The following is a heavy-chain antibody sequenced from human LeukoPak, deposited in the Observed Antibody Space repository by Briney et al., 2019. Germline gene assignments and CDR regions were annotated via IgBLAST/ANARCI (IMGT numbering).Heavy chain of an antibody. CDR3: ARDPGDYGDYLLDY. CDR2: IIPIFGTA. CDR1: GGTFSSYA. V-gene: IGHV1-69*13. D-gene: IGHD4-17*01. Sequence: SVKVSCKASGGTFSSYAISWVRQAPGQGLEWMGGIIPIFGTANYAQKFQGRVTITADESTSTAYMELSSLRSEDTAVYYCARDPGDYGDYLLDYWGQGALVTVSS. J-gene: IGHJ4*02.